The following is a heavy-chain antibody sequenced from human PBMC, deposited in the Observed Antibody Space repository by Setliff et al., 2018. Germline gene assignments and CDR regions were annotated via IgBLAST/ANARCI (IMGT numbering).Heavy chain of an antibody. CDR1: GYTFTNYG. CDR3: ARGPGGYGDSLDY. V-gene: IGHV1-18*01. J-gene: IGHJ4*02. D-gene: IGHD5-12*01. Sequence: GASVKVSCKASGYTFTNYGVSWVRQAPGQGLEWMGWITSGYGAKKYSQDLQGRGTITRDTGASTVYMELSNLTSDDTAVYYCARGPGGYGDSLDYWGPGTLVTVSS. CDR2: ITSGYGAK.